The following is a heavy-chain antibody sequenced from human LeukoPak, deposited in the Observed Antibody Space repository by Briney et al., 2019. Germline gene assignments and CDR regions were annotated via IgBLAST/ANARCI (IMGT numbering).Heavy chain of an antibody. CDR3: AKVPPMFRFDGQPDY. J-gene: IGHJ4*02. CDR2: ISSSSSTI. CDR1: GFTFSSYS. Sequence: GGSLRLSCAASGFTFSSYSMNWVRQAPGKGLEWVSYISSSSSTIYYADSVKGRFTISRDNAKNTLYLQMNSLRAEDTAVYYCAKVPPMFRFDGQPDYWGQGTLVTVSS. D-gene: IGHD3-10*02. V-gene: IGHV3-48*01.